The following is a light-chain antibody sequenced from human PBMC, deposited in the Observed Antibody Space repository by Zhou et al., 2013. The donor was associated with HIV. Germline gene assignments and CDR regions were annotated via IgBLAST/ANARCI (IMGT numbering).Light chain of an antibody. Sequence: EIVLTQSPGTLSLSPGERATLSCRASQSVTKNYLGWYQQKAGQAPKLLIFGASSRATGIPDRFSGSGSGTDFTLTISRLEPEDFAVYYCQQYATSPRTFGQGTKVEIK. V-gene: IGKV3-20*01. J-gene: IGKJ1*01. CDR2: GAS. CDR3: QQYATSPRT. CDR1: QSVTKNY.